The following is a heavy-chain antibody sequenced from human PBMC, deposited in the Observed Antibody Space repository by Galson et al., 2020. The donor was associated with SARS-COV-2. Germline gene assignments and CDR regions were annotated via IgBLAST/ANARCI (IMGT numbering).Heavy chain of an antibody. D-gene: IGHD2-2*01. J-gene: IGHJ6*02. Sequence: KMSGPTLVKPTETLTLTCTVSGFSLINARMGVSWIRQPPGKALEWLAHIFSNDKKTYSTSLKSRLTISKDTFKSQVVLTMTNMDPVDTATYYCARIVVVPAAMRDYYYGMDVWGQGTTVTVSS. CDR3: ARIVVVPAAMRDYYYGMDV. CDR2: IFSNDKK. V-gene: IGHV2-26*01. CDR1: GFSLINARMG.